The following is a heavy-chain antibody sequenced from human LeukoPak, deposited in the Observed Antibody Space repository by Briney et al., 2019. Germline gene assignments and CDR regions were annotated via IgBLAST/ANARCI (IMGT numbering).Heavy chain of an antibody. CDR3: TSIAAAGTVGWGHYFDC. CDR1: GFTFSNAW. CDR2: IKSKTDGGTT. Sequence: GGSLRLSCAASGFTFSNAWMSWVRQAPGKGLEWVGRIKSKTDGGTTDYAAPVKGRFTISRDDSKNTLYLQMNSLKTEDTAVYYCTSIAAAGTVGWGHYFDCWGQGTLVTVSS. J-gene: IGHJ4*02. V-gene: IGHV3-15*01. D-gene: IGHD6-13*01.